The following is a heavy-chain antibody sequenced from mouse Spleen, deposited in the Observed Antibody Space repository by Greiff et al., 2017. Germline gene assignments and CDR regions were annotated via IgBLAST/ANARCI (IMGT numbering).Heavy chain of an antibody. CDR2: IDPETGGT. J-gene: IGHJ3*01. Sequence: QVQLKQSGAELVRPGASVTLSCKASGYTFTDYEMHWVKQTPVHGLEWIGAIDPETGGTAYNQKFKGKAILTADKSSSTAYMELRSLTSEDSAVYYCTRWDYYGYWGQGTLVTVSA. V-gene: IGHV1-15*01. CDR3: TRWDYYGY. CDR1: GYTFTDYE. D-gene: IGHD1-1*01.